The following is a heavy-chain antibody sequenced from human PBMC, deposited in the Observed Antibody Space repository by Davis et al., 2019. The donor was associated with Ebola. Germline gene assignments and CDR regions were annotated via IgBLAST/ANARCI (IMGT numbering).Heavy chain of an antibody. Sequence: GESLKISCAASGFTFSSWAMSWVRQAPGKGLEWVSSISGSGDNTYYADSLKGRFTISRDNSKNTLYLQMNSLRAEDTAVYYCAKVELRNYWGQGTLVTVSS. CDR1: GFTFSSWA. CDR3: AKVELRNY. V-gene: IGHV3-23*01. J-gene: IGHJ4*02. D-gene: IGHD3-10*01. CDR2: ISGSGDNT.